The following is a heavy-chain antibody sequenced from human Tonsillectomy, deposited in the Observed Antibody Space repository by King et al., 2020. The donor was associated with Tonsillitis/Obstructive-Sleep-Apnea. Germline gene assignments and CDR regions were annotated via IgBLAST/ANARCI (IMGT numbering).Heavy chain of an antibody. CDR2: ISYDGSNK. Sequence: HVQLVESGGGVVQPGRSLRLSCAASGFTFSSYAMHWVRQAPGKGLEWVAVISYDGSNKYYADSVEGRFTISRDNSKNTLYLQMNSLRAEDTAVYYCAREGGYSNYLDYWGQGTLVTVSS. D-gene: IGHD4-11*01. CDR3: AREGGYSNYLDY. CDR1: GFTFSSYA. J-gene: IGHJ4*02. V-gene: IGHV3-30*04.